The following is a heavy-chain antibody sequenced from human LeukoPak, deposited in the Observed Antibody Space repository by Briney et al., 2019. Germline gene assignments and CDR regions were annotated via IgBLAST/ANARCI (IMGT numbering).Heavy chain of an antibody. J-gene: IGHJ3*02. CDR3: AKEGQQLGYDAFDI. CDR1: GLTFSSYA. D-gene: IGHD6-13*01. CDR2: ISDSGGTT. V-gene: IGHV3-23*01. Sequence: AGGSLGLSCAASGLTFSSYALSWVRQAPGKGLEWVSAISDSGGTTYYADSVKGRFTISRDNSKDTLFLQMNSLRAEDTAVYYCAKEGQQLGYDAFDIWGQGTMVTVSS.